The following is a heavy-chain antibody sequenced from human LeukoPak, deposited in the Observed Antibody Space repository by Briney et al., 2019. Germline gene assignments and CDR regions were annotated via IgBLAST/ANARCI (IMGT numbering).Heavy chain of an antibody. J-gene: IGHJ4*02. D-gene: IGHD4-17*01. CDR2: INWNGGSR. CDR1: GFTFDDYG. V-gene: IGHV3-20*04. CDR3: ARGSDYGAPGDY. Sequence: GGSLRLSCAASGFTFDDYGMTWVRQAPGKGLEWVSGINWNGGSRGYADSVKGRFTISRDNAKNSVYLQMNSLRAEDTAVYYCARGSDYGAPGDYWGQGTLVTVSS.